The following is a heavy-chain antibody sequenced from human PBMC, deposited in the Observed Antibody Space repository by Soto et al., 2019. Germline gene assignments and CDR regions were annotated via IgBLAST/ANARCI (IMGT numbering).Heavy chain of an antibody. V-gene: IGHV3-23*01. Sequence: EVHLLESGGGLVQPGGSLRLSCAASGFTFSNFAMSWVRQAPGKGLEWVSGVSGRGGSTKYAESVKGRFTISRDNSRNTLYLQVNSLRAEDTAVYYCAKDSTVTTSLYFYYYGFDVWGQGTAVTVSS. CDR3: AKDSTVTTSLYFYYYGFDV. J-gene: IGHJ6*02. CDR2: VSGRGGST. CDR1: GFTFSNFA. D-gene: IGHD4-17*01.